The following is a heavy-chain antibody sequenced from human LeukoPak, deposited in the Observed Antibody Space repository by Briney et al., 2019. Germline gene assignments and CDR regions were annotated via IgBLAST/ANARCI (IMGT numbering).Heavy chain of an antibody. D-gene: IGHD1-26*01. V-gene: IGHV4-39*01. J-gene: IGHJ4*02. CDR3: ASLRERSYYARGFDY. CDR2: IYYSGST. Sequence: SETLSLTCSVSGGSISRSYYYWGWSRQPPGKGLEWIGSIYYSGSTYYNPSLKSRVTISVDTSKNQFSLKLSSVTAADTAVYYCASLRERSYYARGFDYWGQGTLVTVSS. CDR1: GGSISRSYYY.